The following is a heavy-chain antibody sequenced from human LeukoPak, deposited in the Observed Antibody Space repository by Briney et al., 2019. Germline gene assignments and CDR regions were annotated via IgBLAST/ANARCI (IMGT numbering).Heavy chain of an antibody. CDR1: GFTFSSYA. CDR2: ISGRVGST. Sequence: GGSLRLSCAASGFTFSSYAMSWVRQAPGKGLEWVSAISGRVGSTYYADSVKGRFTISRDNSKNTLYLQMNSLRAEDTAVYYCAKDGEGTNDCSGGSCYLDDYWGQGTLVTVSS. D-gene: IGHD2-15*01. V-gene: IGHV3-23*01. CDR3: AKDGEGTNDCSGGSCYLDDY. J-gene: IGHJ4*02.